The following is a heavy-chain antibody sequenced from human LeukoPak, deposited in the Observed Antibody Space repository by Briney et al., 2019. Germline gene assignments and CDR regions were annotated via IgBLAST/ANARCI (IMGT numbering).Heavy chain of an antibody. J-gene: IGHJ4*02. D-gene: IGHD5-18*01. V-gene: IGHV3-21*01. CDR1: GFTFSSYS. Sequence: GGSLRLSCAASGFTFSSYSMNWVRQAPGKGLEWVSSISSSSSYIYYADSVKGRLTISRENAKNSLYLQMNSLRAEETAVYYCASLVDTAMVYAPGYWGQGTLVTVSS. CDR2: ISSSSSYI. CDR3: ASLVDTAMVYAPGY.